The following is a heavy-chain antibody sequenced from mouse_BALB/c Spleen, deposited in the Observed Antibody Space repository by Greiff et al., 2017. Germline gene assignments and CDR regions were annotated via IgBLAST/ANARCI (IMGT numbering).Heavy chain of an antibody. D-gene: IGHD1-1*01. CDR1: GFTFTDYY. V-gene: IGHV7-3*02. CDR3: ARDRPSSSYYAMDY. CDR2: IRNKANGYTT. Sequence: EVQGVESGGGLVQPGGSLRLSCATSGFTFTDYYMSWVRQPPGKALEWLGFIRNKANGYTTEYSASVKGRFTISRDNSQSILYLQMNTLRAEDSATYYCARDRPSSSYYAMDYWGQGTSVTVSS. J-gene: IGHJ4*01.